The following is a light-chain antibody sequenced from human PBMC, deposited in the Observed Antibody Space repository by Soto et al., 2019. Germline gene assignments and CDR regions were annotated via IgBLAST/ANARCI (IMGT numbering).Light chain of an antibody. CDR2: GAS. CDR1: QSVSSSY. J-gene: IGKJ5*01. V-gene: IGKV3-20*01. Sequence: EIVLTQSPGTLSLSPGERATLSCRASQSVSSSYLAWYQQKPGQAPRLLIYGASSRATGIPDRFSGSGSGTDFTLTISRLEPEDCALYYCQQYGSSPFTLGQGTRLEIK. CDR3: QQYGSSPFT.